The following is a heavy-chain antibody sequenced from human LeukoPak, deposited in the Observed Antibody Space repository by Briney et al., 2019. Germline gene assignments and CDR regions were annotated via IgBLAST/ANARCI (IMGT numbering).Heavy chain of an antibody. J-gene: IGHJ4*02. CDR3: STGGGTHDY. Sequence: GGSLGLSCAASGLTFNNAWMSWVRQAPGKGLEWVGRIRSRSAGGTTDYGAPVKGRFTVSRDDSKNTLYLQMNSLKTEDTAVYYCSTGGGTHDYWGQGTLVTVSS. V-gene: IGHV3-15*01. CDR1: GLTFNNAW. CDR2: IRSRSAGGTT. D-gene: IGHD2-15*01.